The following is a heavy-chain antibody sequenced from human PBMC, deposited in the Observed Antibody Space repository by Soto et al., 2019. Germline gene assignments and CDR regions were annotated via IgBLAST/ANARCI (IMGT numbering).Heavy chain of an antibody. V-gene: IGHV6-1*01. CDR2: TYYRSKWYN. CDR1: GDSVSSNSAA. J-gene: IGHJ6*02. D-gene: IGHD6-6*01. CDR3: ARIGVYSRGSSSGAKAYYYYGMDV. Sequence: SQTLSLTCAISGDSVSSNSAAWNWIRQSPSRGLEWLGRTYYRSKWYNDYAVSVKSRITINPDTSKNQFSLQLNSVTTEDTAVYYCARIGVYSRGSSSGAKAYYYYGMDVWGQGTTVTVSS.